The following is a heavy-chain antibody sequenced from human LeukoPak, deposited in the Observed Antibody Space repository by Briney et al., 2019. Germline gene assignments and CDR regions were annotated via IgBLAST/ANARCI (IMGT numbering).Heavy chain of an antibody. CDR2: IYTSGST. D-gene: IGHD2-2*01. J-gene: IGHJ5*02. CDR3: ARDAGYCSSTSCYPFKGFDP. Sequence: SETLSLTCTASGGSISSYYWSWIRQPAGKGLEWIGRIYTSGSTNYSPSLKSRVTMSVDTSKNQFSLKLSSVTAADTAVYYCARDAGYCSSTSCYPFKGFDPWGQGTLVTVSS. CDR1: GGSISSYY. V-gene: IGHV4-4*07.